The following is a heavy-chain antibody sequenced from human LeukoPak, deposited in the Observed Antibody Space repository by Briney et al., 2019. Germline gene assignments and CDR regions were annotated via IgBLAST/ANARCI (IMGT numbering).Heavy chain of an antibody. CDR1: GGSISSYY. D-gene: IGHD3-3*01. J-gene: IGHJ2*01. Sequence: SETLSLTCTVSGGSISSYYWSWIRQPPGKGLEWIGYIYYSGSTNYNPSLKSRVTISVDTSKNQFSLKLSSVTAADTAVYDCVKTYYDFWSGYYTGWYFDLWGRGTLVTVSS. CDR2: IYYSGST. CDR3: VKTYYDFWSGYYTGWYFDL. V-gene: IGHV4-59*01.